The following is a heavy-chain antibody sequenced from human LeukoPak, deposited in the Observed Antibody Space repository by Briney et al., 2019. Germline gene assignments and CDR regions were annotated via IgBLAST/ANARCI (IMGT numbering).Heavy chain of an antibody. Sequence: GASVKVSCKASGYTFSNFDVNWVXXPPGQGLXWMAWMNPGSGDTGYEGKFQARLSXSSNTSIITASIELTSLTSEDTAVYYCARSRSGYYMDVWGKGTTVIVSS. CDR2: MNPGSGDT. V-gene: IGHV1-8*02. D-gene: IGHD1-26*01. CDR3: ARSRSGYYMDV. J-gene: IGHJ6*03. CDR1: GYTFSNFD.